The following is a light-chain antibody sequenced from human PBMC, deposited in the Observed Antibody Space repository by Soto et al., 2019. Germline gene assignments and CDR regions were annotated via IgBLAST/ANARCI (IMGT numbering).Light chain of an antibody. CDR2: GAS. CDR1: QTVRDN. J-gene: IGKJ2*01. CDR3: QQSNNWPYT. Sequence: EIVMTHSPATLSVSPGDRATLSCRASQTVRDNLAWYQQKPGQAPRLLIYGASTSATGIPARFSGSGSGTEFTLTIDSLQSEDFAFYFCQQSNNWPYTFGQGTKLEIK. V-gene: IGKV3-15*01.